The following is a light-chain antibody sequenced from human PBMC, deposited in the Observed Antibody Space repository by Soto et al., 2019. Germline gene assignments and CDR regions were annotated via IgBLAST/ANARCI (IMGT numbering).Light chain of an antibody. CDR1: SSNIGNND. Sequence: QSVLTQPPSVSAAPGQKVTISCSGSSSNIGNNDVSWYQQLPGAAPKLLIFENNKRPSEIPDPFSGSKSGTSATLGITGLQTGDEADYYCGPWDSSLSALYVFGTGTKLTVL. CDR2: ENN. CDR3: GPWDSSLSALYV. J-gene: IGLJ1*01. V-gene: IGLV1-51*02.